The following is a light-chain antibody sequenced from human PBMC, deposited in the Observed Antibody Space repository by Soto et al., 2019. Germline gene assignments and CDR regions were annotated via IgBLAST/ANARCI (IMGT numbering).Light chain of an antibody. CDR1: QSISNL. Sequence: EMVMTLSPATLSVSPGGRATLSCRASQSISNLLAWYQQKPGQAPRLLIYGASSRATGIPDRFSGSGSGTDFTLTISRLEPEDFAVYYCQQYGSSPGTFGQGTKVDIK. V-gene: IGKV3-20*01. J-gene: IGKJ1*01. CDR2: GAS. CDR3: QQYGSSPGT.